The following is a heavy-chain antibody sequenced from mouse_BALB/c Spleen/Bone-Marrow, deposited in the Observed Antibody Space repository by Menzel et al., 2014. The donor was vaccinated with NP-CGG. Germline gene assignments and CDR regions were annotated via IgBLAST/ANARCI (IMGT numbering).Heavy chain of an antibody. Sequence: VKLVESGAELMRPGASVKISCKATGYTFRNYWIEWVKQRPGHGLEWIGEILPGSYSTNYNEKLKGKATFTADTSSNTAYMQLSSLASEDSAVYYCARRGGYPWFAYWGQGLWSLSLQ. D-gene: IGHD2-2*01. CDR2: ILPGSYST. V-gene: IGHV1-9*01. CDR3: ARRGGYPWFAY. J-gene: IGHJ3*01. CDR1: GYTFRNYW.